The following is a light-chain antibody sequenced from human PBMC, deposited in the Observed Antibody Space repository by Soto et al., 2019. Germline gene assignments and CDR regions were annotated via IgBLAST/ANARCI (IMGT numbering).Light chain of an antibody. CDR3: HQYDNWLQT. J-gene: IGKJ1*01. V-gene: IGKV3-15*01. Sequence: EIVMTQSPATLSVSPGETATLSCRASQSVSADLAWYQQRPGQAPRLLIYDASTRATGVPDRFSGSGSGTEFTLTYRGLQSEDFAVYYFHQYDNWLQTFGQGTRVE. CDR1: QSVSAD. CDR2: DAS.